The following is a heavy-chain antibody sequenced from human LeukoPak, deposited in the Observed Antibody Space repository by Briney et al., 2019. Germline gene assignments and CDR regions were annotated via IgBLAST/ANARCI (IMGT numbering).Heavy chain of an antibody. CDR2: MNPNSGNT. CDR1: GYTFTSYD. V-gene: IGHV1-8*03. CDR3: ARSVGYSRSDY. J-gene: IGHJ4*02. Sequence: ASVKVSCKASGYTFTSYDINWVRQATGQGPEWMGWMNPNSGNTGYAQKFQGRVTITRNTSISTAYMELSSLRSEDTAVYYCARSVGYSRSDYWGQGTLVTVSS. D-gene: IGHD6-13*01.